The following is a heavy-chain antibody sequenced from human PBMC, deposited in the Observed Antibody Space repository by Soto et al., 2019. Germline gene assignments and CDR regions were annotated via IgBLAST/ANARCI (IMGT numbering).Heavy chain of an antibody. D-gene: IGHD3-22*01. J-gene: IGHJ4*02. CDR2: IYYSGST. CDR3: ARIRVSYYDSSGYPDY. V-gene: IGHV4-39*01. CDR1: GGSISSSSYY. Sequence: QLQLQESGPGLVKPSETLSLTCTVSGGSISSSSYYWGWIRQPPGKGLEWIGSIYYSGSTYYNPSLKSRVTISGDTSKNQISLKLSSVTAADTAVYYCARIRVSYYDSSGYPDYWGQGTLVTVSS.